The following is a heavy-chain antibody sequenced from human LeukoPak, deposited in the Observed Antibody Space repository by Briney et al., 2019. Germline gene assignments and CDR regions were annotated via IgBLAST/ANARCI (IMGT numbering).Heavy chain of an antibody. J-gene: IGHJ4*02. Sequence: GGSLRLSCAASGFTFSSYSMNWVRHARGKGLEWVSSISSSSRYIYYADSVKGRFTISRDNAKNSLYLQMNSLRAEDTAVYYCARGGGYGQTGYFDYWGQGTLVTVSS. CDR2: ISSSSRYI. CDR1: GFTFSSYS. CDR3: ARGGGYGQTGYFDY. V-gene: IGHV3-21*01. D-gene: IGHD5-12*01.